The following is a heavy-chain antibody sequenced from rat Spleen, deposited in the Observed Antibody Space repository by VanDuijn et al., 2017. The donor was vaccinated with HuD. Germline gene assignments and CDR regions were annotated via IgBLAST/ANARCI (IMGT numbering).Heavy chain of an antibody. CDR2: IDTGGDST. V-gene: IGHV5-25*01. CDR1: GFTFSIYY. Sequence: EVQLVESGGGLVQPGRSMKLSCAASGFTFSIYYMAWVRQAPTKGLEWVASIDTGGDSTYYRDSVKGRFTISRDNAKNALYLQMNSLRSEDTATYYCTRAYPGPRGDYWGQGASVTVSS. D-gene: IGHD1-4*01. CDR3: TRAYPGPRGDY. J-gene: IGHJ4*01.